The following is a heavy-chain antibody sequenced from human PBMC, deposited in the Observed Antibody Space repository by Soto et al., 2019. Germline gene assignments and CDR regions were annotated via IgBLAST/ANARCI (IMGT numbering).Heavy chain of an antibody. V-gene: IGHV3-30-3*01. J-gene: IGHJ4*02. CDR1: GFTFSSYA. D-gene: IGHD3-3*01. CDR2: ISYDGSNK. CDR3: ARDPDFWSGYLDY. Sequence: LRLSCAASGFTFSSYAMHWVRQAPGKGLEWVAVISYDGSNKYYADSVKGRFTISRDNSKNTLYLQMNSLRAEDTAVYYCARDPDFWSGYLDYWGQGTLVTVSS.